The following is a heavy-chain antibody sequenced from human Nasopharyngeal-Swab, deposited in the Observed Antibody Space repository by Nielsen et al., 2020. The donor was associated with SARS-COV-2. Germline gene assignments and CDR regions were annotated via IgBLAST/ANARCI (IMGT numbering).Heavy chain of an antibody. CDR1: GFDFSTQA. J-gene: IGHJ4*02. D-gene: IGHD3-22*01. Sequence: GESLKISCATWGFDFSTQAMSWVRMAPGKGLEWVAGVSDTGAKTYYADSVNGRFTISRDNSKNTQSLQMNSLRAEDTAVYYCAKDPIVVVTWVFDYWGQGTLVTVSS. CDR3: AKDPIVVVTWVFDY. V-gene: IGHV3-23*01. CDR2: VSDTGAKT.